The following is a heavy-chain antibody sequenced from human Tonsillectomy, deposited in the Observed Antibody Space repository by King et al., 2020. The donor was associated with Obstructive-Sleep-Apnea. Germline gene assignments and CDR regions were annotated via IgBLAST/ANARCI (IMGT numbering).Heavy chain of an antibody. J-gene: IGHJ3*02. Sequence: VQLVESGAEVKKPGASVKVSCKASGYTFTSHDINWVRQATGQGLEWMGWMNPNSGNTGYAQKFQGRVTMTRNTSISTAYMELSSLRSEDTAVYYCARGSYYYASSGSHSPPMVYAFDIWGQGTMVTVSS. CDR1: GYTFTSHD. D-gene: IGHD3-22*01. V-gene: IGHV1-8*01. CDR3: ARGSYYYASSGSHSPPMVYAFDI. CDR2: MNPNSGNT.